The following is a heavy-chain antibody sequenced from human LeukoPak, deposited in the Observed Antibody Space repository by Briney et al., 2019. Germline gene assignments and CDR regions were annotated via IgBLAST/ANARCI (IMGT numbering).Heavy chain of an antibody. J-gene: IGHJ4*02. CDR1: GFTFSSYW. V-gene: IGHV3-7*01. D-gene: IGHD2-21*01. Sequence: GGSLRLSCAASGFTFSSYWVTWVRQAPGKGLEWVASIKQDGSEKYYVDSVKGRFTISRDNAKNSLYLQMNSLRAEDTAVYYCARGRLVLLDWGQGTLVTVSS. CDR2: IKQDGSEK. CDR3: ARGRLVLLD.